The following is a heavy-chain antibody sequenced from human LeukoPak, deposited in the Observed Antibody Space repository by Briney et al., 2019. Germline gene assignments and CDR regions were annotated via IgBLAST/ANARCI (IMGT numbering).Heavy chain of an antibody. CDR1: GFTFSHYG. J-gene: IGHJ3*01. CDR3: ARPYYSSAYYGDSFDV. V-gene: IGHV3-33*01. CDR2: IWFDGSSK. D-gene: IGHD6-19*01. Sequence: GRSLRLSCAASGFTFSHYGMHWVRQAPGKGLEWVAVIWFDGSSKYYADSVKGRFTISRDNSKNTLFLQMNSLRAEDAAVYYCARPYYSSAYYGDSFDVWGQGTMVTVSS.